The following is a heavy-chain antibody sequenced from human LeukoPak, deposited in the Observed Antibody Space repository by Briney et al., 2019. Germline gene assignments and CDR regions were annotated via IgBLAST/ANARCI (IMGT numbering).Heavy chain of an antibody. CDR3: ARAPIAAAGTWYMDV. CDR2: INPNSGGT. D-gene: IGHD6-13*01. J-gene: IGHJ6*03. CDR1: GYSFTAYY. Sequence: ASVKVSCKASGYSFTAYYMHWVRQAPGQGLEWMGWINPNSGGTNYAQKFQGRVTMTRDTSISTAYMELSRLRSDDTAVYCCARAPIAAAGTWYMDVWGKGTTVTVSS. V-gene: IGHV1-2*02.